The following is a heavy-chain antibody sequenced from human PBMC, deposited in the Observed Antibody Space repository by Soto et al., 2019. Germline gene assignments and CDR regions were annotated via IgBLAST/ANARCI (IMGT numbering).Heavy chain of an antibody. CDR3: ARGIDIGPNDDYYGMDV. D-gene: IGHD2-15*01. J-gene: IGHJ6*02. CDR1: GYTFTSYY. CDR2: VNPSSGRI. V-gene: IGHV1-46*01. Sequence: QVQLWQSGSKVKNPGYSVKAFCAASGYTFTSYYVHWVRQAPGQGLEWLGVVNPSSGRITSAQKLRGRMTMPSDTATSTVHVARSSLRSEDTDGYYCARGIDIGPNDDYYGMDVWGQGTTVTVSS.